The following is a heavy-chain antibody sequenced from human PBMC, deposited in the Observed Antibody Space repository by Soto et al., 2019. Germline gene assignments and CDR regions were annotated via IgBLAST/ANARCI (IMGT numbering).Heavy chain of an antibody. J-gene: IGHJ5*02. CDR2: MSAYNGNT. D-gene: IGHD2-2*01. CDR3: TKDGVPYNRIWDWFDP. V-gene: IGHV1-18*01. CDR1: GYTFTSYT. Sequence: GASVKVSCKGSGYTFTSYTITCVRQAPGQGLEWMGWMSAYNGNTNYAQKLQGRVTMTTDTSTSTAYMELRSLRVEDTALYHCTKDGVPYNRIWDWFDPWGPGTQVTVSS.